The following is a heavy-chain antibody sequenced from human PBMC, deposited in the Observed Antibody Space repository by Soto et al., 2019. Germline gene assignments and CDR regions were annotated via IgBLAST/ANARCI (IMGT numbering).Heavy chain of an antibody. V-gene: IGHV3-11*01. D-gene: IGHD3-9*01. CDR1: GFTFSDYY. J-gene: IGHJ6*03. CDR3: ARDSAHYDILTGYYYYYMDV. Sequence: PGGSLRLSCAASGFTFSDYYMSWIRQAPGKGLEWVSYISSSGSTIYYADSVKGRFTISRDNAKNSLYLQMNSLRAEDTAVYYCARDSAHYDILTGYYYYYMDVWGKGTTVTVSS. CDR2: ISSSGSTI.